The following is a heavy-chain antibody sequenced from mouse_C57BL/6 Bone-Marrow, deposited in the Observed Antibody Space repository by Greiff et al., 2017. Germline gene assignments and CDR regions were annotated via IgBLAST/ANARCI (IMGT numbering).Heavy chain of an antibody. CDR2: INSGGGST. D-gene: IGHD2-12*01. V-gene: IGHV5-2*01. CDR1: EYEFPSHD. CDR3: ARQDPYYSGFAY. J-gene: IGHJ3*01. Sequence: EVKRVESGGGLVQPGESLKLSCESNEYEFPSHDMSWVRKTPEKRLELVAAINSGGGSTYYPDTMERRFIISRDNTKKTLDLQMSSLRAEETALYYGARQDPYYSGFAYWGQGTLVTVSA.